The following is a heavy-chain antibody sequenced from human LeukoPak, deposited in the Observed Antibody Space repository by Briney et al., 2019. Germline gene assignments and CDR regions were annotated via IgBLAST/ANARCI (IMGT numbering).Heavy chain of an antibody. CDR2: IYYSGST. J-gene: IGHJ4*02. CDR1: GGSISSSSYY. Sequence: PSETLSLTCTVSGGSISSSSYYWGWIRQPPGKGLEWIGSIYYSGSTYYNPSLKSRVTISVDTSKNQFSLKLSSVTAADTAVYYCARARKGGYYDSSGYKYYFDYWGQGTLVTVSS. V-gene: IGHV4-39*07. CDR3: ARARKGGYYDSSGYKYYFDY. D-gene: IGHD3-22*01.